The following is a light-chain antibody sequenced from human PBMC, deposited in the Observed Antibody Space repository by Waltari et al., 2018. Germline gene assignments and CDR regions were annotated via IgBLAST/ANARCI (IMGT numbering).Light chain of an antibody. J-gene: IGLJ1*01. V-gene: IGLV2-11*01. CDR3: CSYGGRYV. CDR1: SPNY. CDR2: EVT. Sequence: QSDLTQPRSVSGSPGPSVTIPCTVTSPNYVSWYQQHPGKSPQLMIFEVTRRPSGVPDRFSGSKSGNTASLTISGLQAEDEADYYCCSYGGRYVFGTATKVTVL.